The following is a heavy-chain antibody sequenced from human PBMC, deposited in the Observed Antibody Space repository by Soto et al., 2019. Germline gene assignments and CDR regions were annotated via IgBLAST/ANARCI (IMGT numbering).Heavy chain of an antibody. Sequence: QVQLVESGGTVVQPGRSLRLSCAASGFTFSSYALHWVRQAPGKGLEWVTLISYDASNKYYGNSVKGRFTISRDNSKNAVYLQMDSLRDEATAVYYCARSSGWGIDYWGQGTVVTVSS. V-gene: IGHV3-30*03. CDR2: ISYDASNK. D-gene: IGHD6-19*01. CDR1: GFTFSSYA. CDR3: ARSSGWGIDY. J-gene: IGHJ4*02.